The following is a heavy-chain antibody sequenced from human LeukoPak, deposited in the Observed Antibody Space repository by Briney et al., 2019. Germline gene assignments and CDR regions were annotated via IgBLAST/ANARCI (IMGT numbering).Heavy chain of an antibody. J-gene: IGHJ5*02. CDR1: GYSISSGSH. CDR2: IYHDGGT. D-gene: IGHD4-23*01. CDR3: ARRHYYDYYGNSGSDP. V-gene: IGHV4-38-2*02. Sequence: SETLSLTCTVSGYSISSGSHWSWIRQPPGKGLEWIGTIYHDGGTFYNPSLKSRVTISVDTSKNQFSLMLSSVTAADTAVYYCARRHYYDYYGNSGSDPWGQGTLVTVSS.